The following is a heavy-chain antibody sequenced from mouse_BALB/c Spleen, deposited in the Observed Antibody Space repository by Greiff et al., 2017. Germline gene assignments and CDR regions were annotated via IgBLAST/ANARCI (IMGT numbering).Heavy chain of an antibody. CDR2: ISTYYGDA. Sequence: QVQLQQSGAELVRPGVSVKISCKGSGYTFTDYAMHWVKQSHAKSLEWIGVISTYYGDASYNQKFKGKATMTVDKSSSTAYMELARLTSEDSAIYYCARVGAGGYDVGYAMDYWGQGTSVTVSS. J-gene: IGHJ4*01. CDR1: GYTFTDYA. V-gene: IGHV1S137*01. D-gene: IGHD2-2*01. CDR3: ARVGAGGYDVGYAMDY.